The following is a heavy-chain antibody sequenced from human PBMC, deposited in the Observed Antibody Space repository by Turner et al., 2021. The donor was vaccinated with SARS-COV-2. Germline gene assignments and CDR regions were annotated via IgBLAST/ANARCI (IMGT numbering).Heavy chain of an antibody. D-gene: IGHD3-3*01. J-gene: IGHJ6*02. CDR1: GFIVSCNY. CDR2: IYSGGST. CDR3: ARDLMEVGGMDV. V-gene: IGHV3-53*01. Sequence: EVQLVESGGGLIQPGGSLRLSCAASGFIVSCNYMSWVRQAPGKGLEWVSVIYSGGSTYYEDAVKGRFTISRDKSKNTLYLQMNSLRAEDTAVYYCARDLMEVGGMDVWGQGTTVTVSS.